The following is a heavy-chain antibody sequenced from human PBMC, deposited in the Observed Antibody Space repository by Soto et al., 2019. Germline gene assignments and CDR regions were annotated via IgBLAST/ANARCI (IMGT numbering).Heavy chain of an antibody. D-gene: IGHD5-12*01. V-gene: IGHV4-59*01. J-gene: IGHJ4*02. CDR1: GGSISSYY. Sequence: SETLSLTCTVSGGSISSYYWSWIRQPPGKGLEWIGDIYYSGSTNYNPSLKSRVTISLDTSKNQFSLKLSSVTAADTAVYYCAYNSGYDFYFDYWGQGTLVTVSS. CDR3: AYNSGYDFYFDY. CDR2: IYYSGST.